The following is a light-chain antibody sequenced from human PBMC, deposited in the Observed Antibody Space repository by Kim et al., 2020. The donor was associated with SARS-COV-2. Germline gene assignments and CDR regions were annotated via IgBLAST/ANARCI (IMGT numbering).Light chain of an antibody. Sequence: DIQMTQSPSSLSASVGDRVTITCRASQGIRNYLAWYQQKPGTVPKLLIYAAGTVQSGVPSRFSGSGSGTDFTLTSSSLQPEDVASYYCQKYNSALFAFGPGTKVDIK. CDR1: QGIRNY. CDR3: QKYNSALFA. CDR2: AAG. J-gene: IGKJ3*01. V-gene: IGKV1-27*01.